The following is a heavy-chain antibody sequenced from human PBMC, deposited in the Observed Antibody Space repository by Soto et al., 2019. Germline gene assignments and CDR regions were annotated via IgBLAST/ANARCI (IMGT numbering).Heavy chain of an antibody. D-gene: IGHD3-22*01. J-gene: IGHJ5*02. CDR3: ARKEKSGYFSWFVP. Sequence: PGESLKISCRTSGYRFTSYWIAWVRQMPGKGLEWMGIIFPSDSDTRYSPSFQGQVTISADRSTSTVFLQWASLKASDTAVYFCARKEKSGYFSWFVPWGQATLVTVSS. V-gene: IGHV5-51*01. CDR2: IFPSDSDT. CDR1: GYRFTSYW.